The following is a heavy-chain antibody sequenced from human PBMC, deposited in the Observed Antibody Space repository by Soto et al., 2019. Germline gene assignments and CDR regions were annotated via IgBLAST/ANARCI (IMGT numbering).Heavy chain of an antibody. Sequence: EVQLVESGGGLVKPGGSLRLSCAASGFTFSNAWMSWVRQAPGKGLEWVGRIKRKTDGETTDYAAPVKGRFTISRDDSKNTLYLQMNSLKTEDTAVYYCSTAFPYSSGWFDYYYYMDVWGKGTTVTVSS. J-gene: IGHJ6*03. CDR1: GFTFSNAW. D-gene: IGHD6-19*01. V-gene: IGHV3-15*01. CDR2: IKRKTDGETT. CDR3: STAFPYSSGWFDYYYYMDV.